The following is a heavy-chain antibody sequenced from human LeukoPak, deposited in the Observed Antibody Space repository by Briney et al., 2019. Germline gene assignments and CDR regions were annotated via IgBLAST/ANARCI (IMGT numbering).Heavy chain of an antibody. V-gene: IGHV1-69*05. CDR3: ARGPIRGVPLRYFDY. CDR1: GGTFSSYA. CDR2: IIPIFGTA. J-gene: IGHJ4*02. Sequence: SVKVSCKASGGTFSSYAISWVRQAPGQGLEWMGRIIPIFGTANHAQKFQGRVTITTDESTSTAYMELSSLRSEDTAVYYCARGPIRGVPLRYFDYWGQGTLVTVSS. D-gene: IGHD3-10*01.